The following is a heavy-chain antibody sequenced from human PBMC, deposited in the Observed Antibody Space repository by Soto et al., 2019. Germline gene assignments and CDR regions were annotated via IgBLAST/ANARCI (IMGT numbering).Heavy chain of an antibody. D-gene: IGHD6-19*01. Sequence: QITLKESGPTLVKPTQTLTLTCTFSGFSLSTSGVGVGWIRQPPGKALEWLALIYWDDDKRYSPSLKSRLTITKDTSKNQVVLTMTNMDPVDTATYYCAHGQTQAQWLDSTYGMDVWGQGTTVTVSS. CDR1: GFSLSTSGVG. V-gene: IGHV2-5*02. J-gene: IGHJ6*02. CDR2: IYWDDDK. CDR3: AHGQTQAQWLDSTYGMDV.